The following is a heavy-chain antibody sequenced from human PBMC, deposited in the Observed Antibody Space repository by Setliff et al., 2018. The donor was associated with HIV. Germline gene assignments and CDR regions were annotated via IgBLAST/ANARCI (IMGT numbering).Heavy chain of an antibody. J-gene: IGHJ4*01. CDR2: VYYSGST. CDR1: GDSISGYY. Sequence: PSETLSLTCTVSGDSISGYYWSWVRQPPGKGLEWIGYVYYSGSTNYNPSLESRVALSFDTSKNNFSLNLNSVTATDTAVYYCARGLKGGGYYFDYWGQGMLVTVSS. V-gene: IGHV4-59*01. D-gene: IGHD1-26*01. CDR3: ARGLKGGGYYFDY.